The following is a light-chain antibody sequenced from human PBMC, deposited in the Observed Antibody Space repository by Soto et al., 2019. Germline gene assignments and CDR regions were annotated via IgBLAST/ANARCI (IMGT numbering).Light chain of an antibody. CDR1: QTISSW. Sequence: DIQMTQSPSTLSGSVGDRVTLTCRASQTISSWLAWYQQKPGKGPKLLIYKASTLKIGFPSRFGGSGSGTEFTITSSSQQPDDFATYCYQHYNGYSEAFGQGTKVELK. V-gene: IGKV1-5*03. CDR2: KAS. J-gene: IGKJ1*01. CDR3: QHYNGYSEA.